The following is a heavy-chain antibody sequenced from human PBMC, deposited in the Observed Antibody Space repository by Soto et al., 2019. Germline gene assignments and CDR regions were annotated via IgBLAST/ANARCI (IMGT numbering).Heavy chain of an antibody. CDR3: ARNREYCSGGSCRRGYYYGMDV. J-gene: IGHJ6*02. D-gene: IGHD2-15*01. CDR2: ISAYNGNT. Sequence: ASVKVSCKASGYTFTSYGISWVRQAPGQGLEWMGWISAYNGNTNYAQKLQGRVTMTTDTSTSTAYVELRSLGSDDTAVYYCARNREYCSGGSCRRGYYYGMDVWGQGTTVTVSS. CDR1: GYTFTSYG. V-gene: IGHV1-18*01.